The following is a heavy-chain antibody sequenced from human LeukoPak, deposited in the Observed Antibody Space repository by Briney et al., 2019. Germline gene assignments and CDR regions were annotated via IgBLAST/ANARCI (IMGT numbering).Heavy chain of an antibody. CDR3: AREGLYDYGVVDP. D-gene: IGHD4-17*01. V-gene: IGHV3-30*02. J-gene: IGHJ5*02. Sequence: PGESLRLSCTASGFTFSSYGMHWVRQAPGKGLEWVAFIRFDGNNENYADSVKGRFTISRDNSKNTLYLQMNSLRAEDTAVYYCAREGLYDYGVVDPWGQGTLVTVSS. CDR1: GFTFSSYG. CDR2: IRFDGNNE.